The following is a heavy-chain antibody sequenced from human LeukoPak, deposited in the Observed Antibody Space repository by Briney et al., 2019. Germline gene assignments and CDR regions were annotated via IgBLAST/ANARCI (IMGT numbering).Heavy chain of an antibody. CDR3: AKRGALVATIPGWYFDL. D-gene: IGHD5-12*01. CDR2: LYSGGST. Sequence: GGSLRLSCAASGFTVSTNYMSWVRQAPGKGLEWVSVLYSGGSTYYADSVKGRFTISRDNSKNTLYLQMNSLRAEDTAVYYCAKRGALVATIPGWYFDLWGRGTLVTVSS. V-gene: IGHV3-53*01. CDR1: GFTVSTNY. J-gene: IGHJ2*01.